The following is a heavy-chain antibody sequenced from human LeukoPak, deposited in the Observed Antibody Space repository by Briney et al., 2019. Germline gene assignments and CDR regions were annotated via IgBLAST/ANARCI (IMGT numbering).Heavy chain of an antibody. J-gene: IGHJ4*02. V-gene: IGHV1-18*01. Sequence: ASVAVSCKASGYTFTSYGISWVRQAPGQGLEWMGWISAYNGNTNYAQKLQGRVTMTTDTSTSTAYMELRSLRSDDTAVYYCARDLGETVLMVYANWGQGTLVTVSS. CDR3: ARDLGETVLMVYAN. D-gene: IGHD2-8*01. CDR2: ISAYNGNT. CDR1: GYTFTSYG.